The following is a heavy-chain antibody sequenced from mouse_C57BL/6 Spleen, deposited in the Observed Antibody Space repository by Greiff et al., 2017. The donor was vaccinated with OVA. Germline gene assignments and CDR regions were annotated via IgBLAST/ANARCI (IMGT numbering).Heavy chain of an antibody. CDR1: GYTFTDYY. Sequence: EVQLQQSGPELVKPGASVKISCKASGYTFTDYYMNWVKQSHGKSLEWIGDINPNNGGTSYNQKFKGKATLTVDKSSSTAYMELRSLTSEDSAVYYCARNYGNSPWYFDVWGTGTTVTVSS. D-gene: IGHD1-1*01. V-gene: IGHV1-26*01. CDR2: INPNNGGT. CDR3: ARNYGNSPWYFDV. J-gene: IGHJ1*03.